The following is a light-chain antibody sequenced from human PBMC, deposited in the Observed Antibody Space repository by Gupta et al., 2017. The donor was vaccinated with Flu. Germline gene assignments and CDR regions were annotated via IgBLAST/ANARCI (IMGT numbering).Light chain of an antibody. CDR1: QSVTSNY. CDR3: QQDGMWPKT. V-gene: IGKV3-20*01. Sequence: GTLALSPGESVTLSCRASQSVTSNYLAWYQQRPGQSPRLLIYGASTRATGIPDRFSGSGSGTDFTLTISRLEPEDFAVYYCQQDGMWPKTFGQGTMVEVK. J-gene: IGKJ1*01. CDR2: GAS.